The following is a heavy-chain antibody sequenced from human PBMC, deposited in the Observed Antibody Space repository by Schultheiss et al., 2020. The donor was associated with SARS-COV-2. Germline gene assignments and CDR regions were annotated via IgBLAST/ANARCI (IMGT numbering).Heavy chain of an antibody. Sequence: GESLKISCAASGFTFSSYEMNWVRQAPGKGLEWVSYISSSGSTIYYADSVKGRFTISRDNAKNSLYLQMNSLRAEDTAVYYCARDLLAPLSYSSSPDAFDIWGQGTMVTVSS. CDR2: ISSSGSTI. J-gene: IGHJ3*02. CDR3: ARDLLAPLSYSSSPDAFDI. V-gene: IGHV3-48*03. D-gene: IGHD6-13*01. CDR1: GFTFSSYE.